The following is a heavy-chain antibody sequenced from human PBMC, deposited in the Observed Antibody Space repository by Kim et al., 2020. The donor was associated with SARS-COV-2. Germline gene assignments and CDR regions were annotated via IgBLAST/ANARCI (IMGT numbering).Heavy chain of an antibody. Sequence: ASVKVSCKASGYTFTSYAMNWVRQAPGQGLEWMGWINTNTGNPTYAQGFTGRFVFSLDTSVSTAYLQISSLKAEDTAVYYCARLADIVVVPAALSAEYFQHWGQGTLVTVSS. CDR2: INTNTGNP. D-gene: IGHD2-2*01. CDR3: ARLADIVVVPAALSAEYFQH. CDR1: GYTFTSYA. V-gene: IGHV7-4-1*02. J-gene: IGHJ1*01.